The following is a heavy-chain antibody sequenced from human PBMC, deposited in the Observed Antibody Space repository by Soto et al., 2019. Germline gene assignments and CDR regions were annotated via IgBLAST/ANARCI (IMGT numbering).Heavy chain of an antibody. CDR2: IYKSATT. CDR3: ARGRYCLTGRCFPNWFDS. D-gene: IGHD2-15*01. Sequence: SETLSLTCSVSGDSISTVDYFWAWIRQPPGQALEYIGYIYKSATTCYNPSFESRVAISLDTSKSQFSLNVTSVTAADTAVYFCARGRYCLTGRCFPNWFDSWGQGTLVTVSS. CDR1: GDSISTVDYF. V-gene: IGHV4-30-4*01. J-gene: IGHJ5*01.